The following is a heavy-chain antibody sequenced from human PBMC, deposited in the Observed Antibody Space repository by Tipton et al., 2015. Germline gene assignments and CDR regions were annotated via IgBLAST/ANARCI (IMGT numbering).Heavy chain of an antibody. Sequence: GLVKPSQTLSLTCAISGDSVSSNIAAWSWIRQSPSGGLEWLARTYYRSKWFHDYAVSVQGRVTINPDTSKNQVSLQMNSVTAADTAVYYCARFMGYSYGPDNWFDPWGQGTLVTVSS. CDR1: GDSVSSNIAA. J-gene: IGHJ5*02. CDR3: ARFMGYSYGPDNWFDP. V-gene: IGHV6-1*01. D-gene: IGHD5-18*01. CDR2: TYYRSKWFH.